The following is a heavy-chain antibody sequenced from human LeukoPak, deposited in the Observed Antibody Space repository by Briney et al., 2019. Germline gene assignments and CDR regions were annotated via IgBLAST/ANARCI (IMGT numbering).Heavy chain of an antibody. J-gene: IGHJ4*02. CDR3: ARGIVVVPAAILGYFDY. CDR1: GYTFTGYY. D-gene: IGHD2-2*01. V-gene: IGHV1-2*02. CDR2: INPNSGGT. Sequence: ASVKVSCKASGYTFTGYYMHWVRQAPGQGLEWMGWINPNSGGTNYAQKFQGRVTMTRDTSISTAYMELSRLRSDDTAVHYCARGIVVVPAAILGYFDYWGQGTLVTVSS.